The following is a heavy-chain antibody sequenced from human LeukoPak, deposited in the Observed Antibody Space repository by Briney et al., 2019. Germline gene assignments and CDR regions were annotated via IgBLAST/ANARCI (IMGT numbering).Heavy chain of an antibody. D-gene: IGHD3-22*01. CDR2: IWYDGSNK. Sequence: PGGSLRLSCAASGFTFSSYGMHWVRQAPGKGLEWVAVIWYDGSNKYYADSVKGRFTISRDNSKNTLYLQMNSLRAEDTAMYYCAKYDNSGRAGGYWGQGTLVTVSS. V-gene: IGHV3-33*06. J-gene: IGHJ4*02. CDR1: GFTFSSYG. CDR3: AKYDNSGRAGGY.